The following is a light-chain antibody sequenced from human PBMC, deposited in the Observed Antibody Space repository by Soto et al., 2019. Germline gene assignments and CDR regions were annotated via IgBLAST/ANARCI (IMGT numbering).Light chain of an antibody. CDR3: SSTTSTTAYV. J-gene: IGLJ1*01. CDR1: SSDVGGYNY. CDR2: DVS. V-gene: IGLV2-14*01. Sequence: QSVLTQPASVSGSPGQSITISCTGTSSDVGGYNYVSWYQQHPGKAPKLMIYDVSDRPSGVSSRFSGSKSGNTASLTISGLQAEDEADYYCSSTTSTTAYVFGTGTKVTVL.